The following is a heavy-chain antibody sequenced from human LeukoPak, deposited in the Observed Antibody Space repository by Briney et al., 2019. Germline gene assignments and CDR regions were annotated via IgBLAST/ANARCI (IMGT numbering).Heavy chain of an antibody. CDR1: GYNIANYW. V-gene: IGHV5-51*01. Sequence: GESLKISCQGSGYNIANYWIGWVRQMPGKGLEWMGIVYPGDSDTRYSPSFQGQVTISADKSVSTAYLQWSSLKASDTAVYYCARIRGGRAFGAIDYWGQGTLVTVSS. J-gene: IGHJ4*02. CDR2: VYPGDSDT. CDR3: ARIRGGRAFGAIDY. D-gene: IGHD1-26*01.